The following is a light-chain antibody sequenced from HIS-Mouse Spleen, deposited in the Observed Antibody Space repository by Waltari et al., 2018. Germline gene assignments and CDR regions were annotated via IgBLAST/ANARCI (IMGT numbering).Light chain of an antibody. CDR1: SPNIGSNY. Sequence: QSVLTQPPSASGTPGQRVTISCSGSSPNIGSNYVYWYQQLPRTAPKLLIYRNNQRPSGVPDRFSGSKSGTSASLAISGLRSEDEADYYCAAWDDSLSGHVVFGGGTKLTVL. J-gene: IGLJ2*01. CDR2: RNN. CDR3: AAWDDSLSGHVV. V-gene: IGLV1-47*01.